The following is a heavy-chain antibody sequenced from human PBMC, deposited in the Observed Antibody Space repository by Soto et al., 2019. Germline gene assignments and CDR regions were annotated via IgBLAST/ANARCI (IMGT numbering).Heavy chain of an antibody. CDR2: IRNIANSYTT. J-gene: IGHJ5*02. V-gene: IGHV3-72*01. CDR1: GFTFSDHY. D-gene: IGHD1-7*01. Sequence: EVQLVESGGDLVQPGGSLRLSCAVSGFTFSDHYMDWVRQAPGKGLEWVGRIRNIANSYTTDYAASVKGRFTISRDDSNTSLYLQMNSLKTEDTAMYYCARRITGTPPADGGSWGQGTLVTVSS. CDR3: ARRITGTPPADGGS.